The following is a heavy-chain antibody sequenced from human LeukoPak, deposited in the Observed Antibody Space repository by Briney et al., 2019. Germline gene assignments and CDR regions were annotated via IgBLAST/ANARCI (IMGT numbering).Heavy chain of an antibody. Sequence: RTVGSLRLXCAASGFTYSSYSMNWVRLAPGKVLELVSYISSSSSTIYYADSVKGRFTISRDNAKNSLYLQMNSLRAEDTAVYYCARSPTLCQLLSLGYWGQGTLVTVSS. CDR2: ISSSSSTI. J-gene: IGHJ4*02. CDR3: ARSPTLCQLLSLGY. D-gene: IGHD2-2*01. CDR1: GFTYSSYS. V-gene: IGHV3-48*01.